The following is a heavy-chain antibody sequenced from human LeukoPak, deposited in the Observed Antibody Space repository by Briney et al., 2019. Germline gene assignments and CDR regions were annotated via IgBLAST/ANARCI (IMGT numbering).Heavy chain of an antibody. D-gene: IGHD3-9*01. CDR1: GFTFSSYA. J-gene: IGHJ4*02. CDR2: ISYDGSNK. CDR3: AKSLRYFDWYFDY. V-gene: IGHV3-30*04. Sequence: SCAASGFTFSSYAMHWVRQAPGKGLEWVAVISYDGSNKYYADSVKGRFTISRDNSKNTLYLQMNSLRAEDTAVYYCAKSLRYFDWYFDYWGQGTLVTVSS.